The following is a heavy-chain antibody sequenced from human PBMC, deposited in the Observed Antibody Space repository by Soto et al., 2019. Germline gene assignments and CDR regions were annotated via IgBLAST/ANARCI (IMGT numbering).Heavy chain of an antibody. V-gene: IGHV3-66*01. CDR2: IYSGGST. CDR3: ARAPDRQLLYGYYMDV. J-gene: IGHJ6*03. CDR1: GFTVSSNY. D-gene: IGHD2-2*02. Sequence: PGGSLRLSCAASGFTVSSNYMSWVRQAPGKGLEWVSVIYSGGSTYYADSVKGRFTISRDNSKNTLYLQMNSLRAEDTAVYYCARAPDRQLLYGYYMDVWGKGTQVTVSS.